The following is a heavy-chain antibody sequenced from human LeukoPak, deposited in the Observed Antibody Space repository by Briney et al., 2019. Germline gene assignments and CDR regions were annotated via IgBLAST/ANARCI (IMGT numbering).Heavy chain of an antibody. V-gene: IGHV3-30*18. Sequence: PGRSLRLSCAASGFTFSSYGMHWVRQAPGKGLEWVAVISYDGSNKYYADSVKGRFTISRDNSKNTLFLQMNSPTAEDTGVYYCAKARSAVVEAATNYWGQGTRVTVSS. J-gene: IGHJ4*02. D-gene: IGHD2-15*01. CDR2: ISYDGSNK. CDR1: GFTFSSYG. CDR3: AKARSAVVEAATNY.